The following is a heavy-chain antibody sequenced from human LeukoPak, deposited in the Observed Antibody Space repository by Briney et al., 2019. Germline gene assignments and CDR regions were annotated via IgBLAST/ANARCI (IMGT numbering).Heavy chain of an antibody. CDR2: ISYDGSNK. Sequence: GSLRLSCAASGFTFSSYAMHWVRQVPGKGLEWVAVISYDGSNKYYADSVKGRFTISRDNSKNTLYLQMNSLRAEDTAVYYCARENARTYYYDSSGSYYFDYWGQGTLVTVSS. V-gene: IGHV3-30-3*01. CDR3: ARENARTYYYDSSGSYYFDY. CDR1: GFTFSSYA. J-gene: IGHJ4*02. D-gene: IGHD3-22*01.